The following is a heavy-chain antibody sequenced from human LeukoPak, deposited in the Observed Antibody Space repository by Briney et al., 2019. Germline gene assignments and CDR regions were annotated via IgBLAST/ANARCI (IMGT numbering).Heavy chain of an antibody. CDR2: FDPEDGET. CDR3: ATGSAVQGVIHYYYYMDV. J-gene: IGHJ6*03. Sequence: GASVKVSCKVSGYTLTELSMHWVRQAPGKGLEWMGGFDPEDGETIYAQKFQGRVTMTEDTSTDTAYMGLSSLRSEDTAVYYCATGSAVQGVIHYYYYMDVWGKGTTVTVSS. D-gene: IGHD3-16*02. CDR1: GYTLTELS. V-gene: IGHV1-24*01.